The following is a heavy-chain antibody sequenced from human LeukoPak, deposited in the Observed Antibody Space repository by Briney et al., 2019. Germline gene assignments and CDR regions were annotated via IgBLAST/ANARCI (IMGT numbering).Heavy chain of an antibody. D-gene: IGHD2-15*01. J-gene: IGHJ5*02. CDR3: ARGADGVSSNSRGWFDP. CDR1: GFTFSSYS. CDR2: IGTSSSYI. Sequence: VGSPRLSCAASGFTFSSYSMNWVPQAPGKGLGWVSSIGTSSSYIYYADSVKGRFTISRDNARNSLYLQMNTLRAEDTAVYSCARGADGVSSNSRGWFDPWGQGTLVTVSS. V-gene: IGHV3-21*01.